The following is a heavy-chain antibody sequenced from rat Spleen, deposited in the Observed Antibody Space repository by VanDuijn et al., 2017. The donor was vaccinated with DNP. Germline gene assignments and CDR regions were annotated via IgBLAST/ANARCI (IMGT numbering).Heavy chain of an antibody. J-gene: IGHJ2*01. Sequence: EVQLVESGGGLVQPGRSMKLSCTASGFTFSDYYMAWVRQAPTKGLEWVAAVSPSGGRTYYRDSVKGRFTVSRDNAKSSLYLQMDSLRSEDTATYYCARQQLPFDYWGQGVMVTVSS. CDR2: VSPSGGRT. CDR3: ARQQLPFDY. V-gene: IGHV5-25*01. D-gene: IGHD1-2*01. CDR1: GFTFSDYY.